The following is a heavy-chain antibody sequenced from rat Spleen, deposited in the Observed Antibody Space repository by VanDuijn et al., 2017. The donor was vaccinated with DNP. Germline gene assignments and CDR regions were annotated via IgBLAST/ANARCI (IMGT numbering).Heavy chain of an antibody. Sequence: EVQLVESGGGLVQPGRSLKLSCAASGFTFSDYAMAWVRQAPKKGLEWVATISYDGSRTYYRDSVKGRFTISRDNAKSTLYLQMDSLRSEDTATYYCARHGTVVILDYWGQGVMVTVSS. CDR2: ISYDGSRT. CDR1: GFTFSDYA. CDR3: ARHGTVVILDY. D-gene: IGHD1-12*02. J-gene: IGHJ2*01. V-gene: IGHV5-17*01.